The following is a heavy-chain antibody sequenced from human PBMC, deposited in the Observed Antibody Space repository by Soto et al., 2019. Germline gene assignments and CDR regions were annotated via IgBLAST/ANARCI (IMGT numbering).Heavy chain of an antibody. J-gene: IGHJ4*02. CDR3: AGRSGGGSYSVGGADY. V-gene: IGHV1-46*01. CDR1: GYTFTSYY. Sequence: QVQLVQSGAEVKKPGASVKVSCKASGYTFTSYYMHWVRQAPGQGLEWMGIINPSGGSTSYAQKFPGVDPMTRATAPSAVYAARSGLRSEGTAVYCCAGRSGGGSYSVGGADYWGQGTLVTVSS. D-gene: IGHD1-26*01. CDR2: INPSGGST.